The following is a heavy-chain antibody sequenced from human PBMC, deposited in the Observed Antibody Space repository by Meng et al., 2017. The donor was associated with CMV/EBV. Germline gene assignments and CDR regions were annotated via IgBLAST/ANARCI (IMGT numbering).Heavy chain of an antibody. CDR1: GYTFTSYY. Sequence: QLHLVQSGADVKRPAASVKVSCNASGYTFTSYYMHSVQQPPGQVLEWMGIINPSGCSTNYAQKFQGRVTMTRDTSTSTVYMELSSLGSEDTAVYYCAREFDGYTFDYWGQGTLVTVSS. J-gene: IGHJ4*02. V-gene: IGHV1-46*01. CDR2: INPSGCST. D-gene: IGHD5-24*01. CDR3: AREFDGYTFDY.